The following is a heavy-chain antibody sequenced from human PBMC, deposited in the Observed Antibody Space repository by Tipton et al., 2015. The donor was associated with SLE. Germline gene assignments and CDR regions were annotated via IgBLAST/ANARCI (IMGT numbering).Heavy chain of an antibody. V-gene: IGHV3-9*01. CDR3: AKDSSGYYSAFDI. CDR1: GFTFGSYD. J-gene: IGHJ3*02. CDR2: ISWYSGSI. D-gene: IGHD3-22*01. Sequence: SLRLSCAASGFTFGSYDMSWVRQDPGKGLEWVSGISWYSGSIGYADSVKGRFTISRDNAKNSLYLQMNSLRAEDTALYYCAKDSSGYYSAFDIWGQGTMVTVSS.